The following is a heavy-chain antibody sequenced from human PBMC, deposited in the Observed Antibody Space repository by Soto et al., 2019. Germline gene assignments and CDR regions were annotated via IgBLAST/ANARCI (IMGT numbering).Heavy chain of an antibody. CDR1: GFTFSDYY. Sequence: QVQLVESAGGLVKPGGSLRLSCAASGFTFSDYYMSWIRQAPGKGLEWVSYISSSSSYTNYADSVKGRFTISRDNAKNSLYLQMNSLRAEDTAVYYCARDHYGPGWFDPWGQGTLVTVSS. D-gene: IGHD3-10*01. J-gene: IGHJ5*02. V-gene: IGHV3-11*05. CDR2: ISSSSSYT. CDR3: ARDHYGPGWFDP.